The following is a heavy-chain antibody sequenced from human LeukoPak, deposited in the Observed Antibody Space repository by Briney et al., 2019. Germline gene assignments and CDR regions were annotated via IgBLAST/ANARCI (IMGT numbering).Heavy chain of an antibody. CDR3: ATACSGGSCYFFLLDY. V-gene: IGHV1-46*01. CDR2: INPSGGST. CDR1: GYTFTSYY. J-gene: IGHJ4*02. D-gene: IGHD2-15*01. Sequence: ASVKVSCKASGYTFTSYYMHWVRQAPGQGLEWMGIINPSGGSTSYAQKFQGRVTMTRDMSTSTVYMELSSLRSEDTAVYYCATACSGGSCYFFLLDYWGQGTLVTVSS.